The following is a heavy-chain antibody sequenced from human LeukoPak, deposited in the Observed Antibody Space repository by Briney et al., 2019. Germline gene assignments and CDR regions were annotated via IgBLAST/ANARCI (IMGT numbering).Heavy chain of an antibody. CDR1: GFTFSSYA. Sequence: PGGSLRLSCAASGFTFSSYAMSWVRQAPGKGLEWVSGVSGSGDSTYYADSVKGRFTVSRDNSKNTLDLQMNSLRAEDTAVYYCALGYSSGWYYVNWGQGTLVTVSS. V-gene: IGHV3-23*01. CDR2: VSGSGDST. D-gene: IGHD6-19*01. J-gene: IGHJ4*02. CDR3: ALGYSSGWYYVN.